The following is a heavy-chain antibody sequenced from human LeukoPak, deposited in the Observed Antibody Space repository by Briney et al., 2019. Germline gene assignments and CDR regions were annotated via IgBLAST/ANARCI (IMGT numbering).Heavy chain of an antibody. J-gene: IGHJ6*04. CDR2: INSDGSST. CDR1: GFTFSSYW. D-gene: IGHD6-6*01. V-gene: IGHV3-74*01. Sequence: GGSLRLSCAASGFTFSSYWMHWVRQAPGKGLVWVSRINSDGSSTSYADSVKGRFTISRDNARNSLYLQMNSLRAEDTAVYYCARGLSIAARPAWFDPWGKGTTVTVSS. CDR3: ARGLSIAARPAWFDP.